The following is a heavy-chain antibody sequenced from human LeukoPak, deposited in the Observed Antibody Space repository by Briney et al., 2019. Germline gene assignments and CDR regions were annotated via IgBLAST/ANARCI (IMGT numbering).Heavy chain of an antibody. CDR3: ARDRRRNLEFDC. CDR1: VDAISIGFYS. J-gene: IGHJ5*01. Sequence: PSETLSLTCVFSVDAISIGFYSGAWLRQPPGQGLEWIGYISHSGSTYHNPSLESRVVISVDRSKNQISLNLTSVTAADTAVYLCARDRRRNLEFDCWGQGILVTVSS. CDR2: ISHSGST. V-gene: IGHV4-30-2*01.